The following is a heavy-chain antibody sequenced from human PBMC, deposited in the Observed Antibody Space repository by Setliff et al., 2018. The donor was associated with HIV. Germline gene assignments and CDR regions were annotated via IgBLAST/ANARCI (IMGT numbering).Heavy chain of an antibody. CDR3: ARRRGGLYYDSSFYAFDI. CDR1: GASISSHY. V-gene: IGHV4-34*01. D-gene: IGHD3-22*01. Sequence: SETLSLTCTVSGASISSHYWSWIRQPPGKGLEWIGEINHSGSTNYNPSLKSRVTISLDTSRNQFSLKLTSMTAADTSVYYCARRRGGLYYDSSFYAFDIWGQGTMVTVSS. J-gene: IGHJ3*02. CDR2: INHSGST.